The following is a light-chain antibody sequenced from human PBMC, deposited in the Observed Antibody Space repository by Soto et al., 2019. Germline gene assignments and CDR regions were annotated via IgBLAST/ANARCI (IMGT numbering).Light chain of an antibody. J-gene: IGKJ2*02. CDR1: QSVRDSS. CDR2: DVS. CDR3: QHYGTSQRT. Sequence: EIVWTQSPGTLSLSPGERATLSCRASQSVRDSSLAWYQQKPGQAPRLLIYDVSIRATGIPDRFSGSGSGPEFTLYISRLEPEDFAVYYCQHYGTSQRTFGQGNKLEIK. V-gene: IGKV3-20*01.